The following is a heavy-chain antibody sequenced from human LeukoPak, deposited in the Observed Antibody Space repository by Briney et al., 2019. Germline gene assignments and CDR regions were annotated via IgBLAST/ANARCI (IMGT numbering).Heavy chain of an antibody. Sequence: ASVKVSCKASGYTFTSYAMHWVRQAPGQRLEWMGWINAGNGNTKYSQKFQGRVTITRDTSASTAYMELGSLRSEDTAVYYCARARYCSSTSCYGNWFDPWGQGTLVTVSS. CDR1: GYTFTSYA. CDR2: INAGNGNT. CDR3: ARARYCSSTSCYGNWFDP. V-gene: IGHV1-3*01. J-gene: IGHJ5*02. D-gene: IGHD2-2*01.